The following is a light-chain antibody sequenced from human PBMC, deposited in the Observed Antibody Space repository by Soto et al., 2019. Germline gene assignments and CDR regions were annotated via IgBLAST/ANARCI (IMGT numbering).Light chain of an antibody. Sequence: QSALTQPASVSGSPGQSITISCTGTSSDVGGHNAVSWYRQDPGKAHKLVIYDVTNRPSGVSNRFSGSKSGNTASLTISGLQTEDEADYYCSSFTSSITYVFGTGTKLTVL. CDR3: SSFTSSITYV. CDR1: SSDVGGHNA. J-gene: IGLJ1*01. CDR2: DVT. V-gene: IGLV2-14*01.